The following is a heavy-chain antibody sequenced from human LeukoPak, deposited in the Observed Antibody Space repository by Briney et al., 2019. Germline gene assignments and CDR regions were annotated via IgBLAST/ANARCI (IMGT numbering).Heavy chain of an antibody. CDR1: GFTFSSYW. CDR2: IKQDGSEK. V-gene: IGHV3-7*01. CDR3: ARLGYCSGGSCYSSYYFDY. J-gene: IGHJ4*02. D-gene: IGHD2-15*01. Sequence: GGSLRLPCAASGFTFSSYWMSWVRQAPGKGLEWVANIKQDGSEKYYVDSVKGRFTISRDNAKNSLYLQMNSLRAEDTAAYYCARLGYCSGGSCYSSYYFDYWGQGTLVTVSS.